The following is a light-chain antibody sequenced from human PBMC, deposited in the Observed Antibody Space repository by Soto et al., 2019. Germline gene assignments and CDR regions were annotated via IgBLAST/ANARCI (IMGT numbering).Light chain of an antibody. J-gene: IGLJ2*01. V-gene: IGLV2-14*01. CDR2: DVS. Sequence: QSALTQPASVSGSPGQSITISCTGTSSDVGGYNYVSWYQQHPGKAPKLMNYDVSNRPSGVSNRFSGSKSGNTASLTISGLQAEDEADYYCSSYTSSSTPVFGGGTKVTVL. CDR3: SSYTSSSTPV. CDR1: SSDVGGYNY.